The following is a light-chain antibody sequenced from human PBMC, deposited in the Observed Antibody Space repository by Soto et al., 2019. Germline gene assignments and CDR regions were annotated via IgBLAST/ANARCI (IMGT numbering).Light chain of an antibody. J-gene: IGKJ2*01. CDR3: QQYNNWPPST. Sequence: EIVMTQSPATLSVSPGERATLSCRASQSVSSNLAWYQQKPGQAPRLLIYGASTRATGIPARFSGSGSGTEFPLTIISLQSEDFAVYYCQQYNNWPPSTFGQGTKLEIK. V-gene: IGKV3-15*01. CDR1: QSVSSN. CDR2: GAS.